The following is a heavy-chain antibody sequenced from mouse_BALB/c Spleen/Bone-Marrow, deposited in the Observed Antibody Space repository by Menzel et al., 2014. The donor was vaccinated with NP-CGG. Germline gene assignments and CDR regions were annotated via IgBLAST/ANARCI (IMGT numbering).Heavy chain of an antibody. Sequence: VQLVESGGVLVKPGGSLKLSCAASGFTFSTYAMSWVRQSPEKRLEWVAEISSGGSYTYYPDTVTGRFTISRDNAKNTLYLEMSSLRSEDTAMYYCARDGYGSSDWGQGTLVTVSA. CDR3: ARDGYGSSD. J-gene: IGHJ3*01. CDR2: ISSGGSYT. CDR1: GFTFSTYA. V-gene: IGHV5-9-4*01. D-gene: IGHD1-1*01.